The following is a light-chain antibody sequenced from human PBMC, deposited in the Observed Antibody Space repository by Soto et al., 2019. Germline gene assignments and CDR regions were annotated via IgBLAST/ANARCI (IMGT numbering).Light chain of an antibody. J-gene: IGKJ1*01. V-gene: IGKV1-39*01. CDR3: QRSYRTTRT. CDR1: QSISRY. CDR2: SAS. Sequence: DIQMSQSPSSLSASVGDRGTSXXRASQSISRYLNGDQQKPGTAPQLXCDSASSLQRVGPSRFSGSGSGTYFTLTSSSLQPEDFATYSCQRSYRTTRTFGQGTKVEIK.